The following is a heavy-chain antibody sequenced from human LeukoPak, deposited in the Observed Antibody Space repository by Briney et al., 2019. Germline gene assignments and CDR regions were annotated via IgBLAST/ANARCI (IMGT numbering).Heavy chain of an antibody. Sequence: GGSLRLSCAASGFTFSSYWMSWVRQAPGKGLEWVANIKQDGSEKYYVDSVKGRFTISRDNAKNSLYLQMNSLRAEDTAVYYCARAGTVACTDFDYWGQGTLVTVSS. CDR3: ARAGTVACTDFDY. V-gene: IGHV3-7*01. CDR2: IKQDGSEK. CDR1: GFTFSSYW. D-gene: IGHD6-19*01. J-gene: IGHJ4*02.